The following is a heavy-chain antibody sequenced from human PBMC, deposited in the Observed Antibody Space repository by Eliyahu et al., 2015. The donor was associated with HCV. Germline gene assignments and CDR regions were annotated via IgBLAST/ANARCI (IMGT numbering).Heavy chain of an antibody. CDR3: ARVHDFWSGYYGLQH. CDR1: GYTFTGYY. J-gene: IGHJ1*01. Sequence: QVQLVQSGAEVKKPGASVKVSCKASGYTFTGYYMHWVRQAPGQGLEWMGWINPNSGGTNYAQKFQGRVTMTRDTSISTAYMELSRLRSDDTAVYYCARVHDFWSGYYGLQHWGQGTLVTVSS. CDR2: INPNSGGT. D-gene: IGHD3-3*01. V-gene: IGHV1-2*02.